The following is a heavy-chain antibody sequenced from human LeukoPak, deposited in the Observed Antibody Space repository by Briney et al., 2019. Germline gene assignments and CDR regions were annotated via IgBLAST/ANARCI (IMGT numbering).Heavy chain of an antibody. V-gene: IGHV3-9*01. CDR3: ARDGYPDGAGNWFDP. J-gene: IGHJ5*02. D-gene: IGHD5-12*01. CDR1: GFTFDDYA. Sequence: GGSLRLSCAASGFTFDDYAMHWVRQAPGKGLEWVSGISWNSGSIGYADSVKGRFTISRDNAKNSLYLQMNSLRAEDTAVYYCARDGYPDGAGNWFDPWGQGTLVTVSS. CDR2: ISWNSGSI.